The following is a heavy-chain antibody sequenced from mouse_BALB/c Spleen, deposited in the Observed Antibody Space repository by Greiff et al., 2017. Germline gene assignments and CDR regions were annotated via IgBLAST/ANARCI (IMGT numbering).Heavy chain of an antibody. CDR3: ARSRITTVVDYFDY. CDR2: INPYNGAT. J-gene: IGHJ2*01. CDR1: GYSFTGYY. V-gene: IGHV1-31*01. Sequence: VQLQQSGPELVKPGASVKISCEASGYSFTGYYMHWVKQSHVKSLEWIGRINPYNGATSYNQNFKDKASLTVDKSSSTAYMELHSLTSEDSAVYYCARSRITTVVDYFDYWGQGTTLTVSS. D-gene: IGHD1-1*01.